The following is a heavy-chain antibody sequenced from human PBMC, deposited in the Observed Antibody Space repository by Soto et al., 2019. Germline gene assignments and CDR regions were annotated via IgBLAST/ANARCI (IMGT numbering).Heavy chain of an antibody. Sequence: GGSLRLSCAASGFTFSSYAMHWVRQAPGKGLEWVAVISYDGSNKYYADSVKGRFTISRDNSKNTLYLQMNSLRAEDTAVYYCARGAPLHLGELSVKNAFDIWGQGTMVTVS. D-gene: IGHD3-16*02. V-gene: IGHV3-30-3*01. CDR3: ARGAPLHLGELSVKNAFDI. CDR2: ISYDGSNK. J-gene: IGHJ3*02. CDR1: GFTFSSYA.